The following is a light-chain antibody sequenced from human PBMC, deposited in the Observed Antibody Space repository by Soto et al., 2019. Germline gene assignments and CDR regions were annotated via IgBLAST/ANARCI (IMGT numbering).Light chain of an antibody. CDR3: QQYYTTPPT. V-gene: IGKV4-1*01. CDR2: WAS. Sequence: DIVMTQSPDSLAVSLGEGATINCKSSQSVLYSSNNKNYLAWYQQKPGQPPKLFIYWASTRESGVPDRFSGGESGTDFTLPISSLQAEDVAVYYCQQYYTTPPTFGQGTKVEI. CDR1: QSVLYSSNNKNY. J-gene: IGKJ1*01.